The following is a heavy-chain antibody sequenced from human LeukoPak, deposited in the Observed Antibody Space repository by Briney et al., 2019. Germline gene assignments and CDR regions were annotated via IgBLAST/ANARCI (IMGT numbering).Heavy chain of an antibody. CDR2: IKVDGTEK. V-gene: IGHV3-7*05. D-gene: IGHD2-21*02. CDR3: ARTTFCGGDCSMWYFGY. J-gene: IGHJ4*02. CDR1: GFILSSYS. Sequence: GGSLRLSCAGSGFILSSYSMSWVRQAPGKGLEWVANIKVDGTEKHYADSVKGRFTISRDNAKNSLYLQMNSLRAEDTAVYYCARTTFCGGDCSMWYFGYWGQGTLVTVSS.